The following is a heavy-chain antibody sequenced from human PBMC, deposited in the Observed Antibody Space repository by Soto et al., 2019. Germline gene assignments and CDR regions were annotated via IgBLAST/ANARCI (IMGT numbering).Heavy chain of an antibody. J-gene: IGHJ3*02. CDR2: IYFSGST. CDR1: GGSISSSSYY. V-gene: IGHV4-39*01. CDR3: ARYERLIGGSHDAFDI. Sequence: QLQLQESGPGLVKPSETLSLTCTVSGGSISSSSYYWDWIRQPPGKGLEWIGSIYFSGSTYYNPSLKSRVTISVDTSKNQFSLKLSSVTAADTAVYYCARYERLIGGSHDAFDIWGQGTMVTVSS. D-gene: IGHD1-26*01.